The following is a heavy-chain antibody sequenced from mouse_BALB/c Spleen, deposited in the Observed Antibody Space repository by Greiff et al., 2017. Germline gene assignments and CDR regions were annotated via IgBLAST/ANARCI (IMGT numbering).Heavy chain of an antibody. J-gene: IGHJ3*01. CDR1: GFTFSSYA. D-gene: IGHD1-1*01. Sequence: EVMLVESGGGLVKPGGSLKLSCAASGFTFSSYAMSWVRQSPEKRLEWVAEISSGGSYTYYPDTVTGRFTISRDNAKNTLYLEMSSLRSEDTAMYYCARDTGPPSWFAYWGQGTLVTVSA. V-gene: IGHV5-9-4*01. CDR2: ISSGGSYT. CDR3: ARDTGPPSWFAY.